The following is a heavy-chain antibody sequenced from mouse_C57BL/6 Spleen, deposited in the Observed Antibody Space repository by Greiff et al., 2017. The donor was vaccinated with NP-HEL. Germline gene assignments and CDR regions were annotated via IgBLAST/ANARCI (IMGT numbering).Heavy chain of an antibody. CDR2: ISDGGSYT. V-gene: IGHV5-4*01. J-gene: IGHJ1*03. CDR3: ARGGITTVVATDWYFDV. CDR1: GFTFSSYA. Sequence: EVHLVESGGGLVKPGGSLKLSCAASGFTFSSYAMSWVRQTPEKRLEWVATISDGGSYTYYPDNVKGRFTISRDNAKNNLYLQMSHLKSEDTAMYYCARGGITTVVATDWYFDVWGTGTTVTVSS. D-gene: IGHD1-1*01.